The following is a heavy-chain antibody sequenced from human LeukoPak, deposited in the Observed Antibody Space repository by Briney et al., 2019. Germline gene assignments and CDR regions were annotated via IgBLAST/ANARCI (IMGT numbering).Heavy chain of an antibody. CDR1: GFTFSSNG. CDR2: ISATGGTI. D-gene: IGHD4-23*01. J-gene: IGHJ4*02. Sequence: GGSLRLSCAASGFTFSSNGMNWVRQAPGKGLEWVSYISATGGTIYYADSVKGRFTISRDNSKNTLYLQMNSLRAEDTAVYYCAKSCRATVESCFDYWGQGTLVTVSS. V-gene: IGHV3-23*01. CDR3: AKSCRATVESCFDY.